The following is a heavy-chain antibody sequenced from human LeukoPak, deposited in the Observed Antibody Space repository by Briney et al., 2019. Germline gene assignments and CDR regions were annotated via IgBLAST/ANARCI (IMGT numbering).Heavy chain of an antibody. CDR2: ISSSGTYT. J-gene: IGHJ3*02. V-gene: IGHV3-21*01. CDR3: AKVGATNAFDI. Sequence: GGSLRLSCAASGFTFNSYDMNWVRQAPGKGLEWVSSISSSGTYTFYADSVKGRFSISRDNAKDSLYLQMSSLRAEDTAIYYCAKVGATNAFDIWGQGTMVTVSS. D-gene: IGHD1-26*01. CDR1: GFTFNSYD.